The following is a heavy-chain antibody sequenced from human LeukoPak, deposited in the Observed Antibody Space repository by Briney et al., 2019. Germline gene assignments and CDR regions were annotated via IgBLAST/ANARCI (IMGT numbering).Heavy chain of an antibody. CDR3: ARDRWGGGRLLDY. J-gene: IGHJ4*02. V-gene: IGHV3-48*04. D-gene: IGHD3-16*01. Sequence: TGGSLRLSCAASGFTFSSYSMNWVRQAPGKGLEWVSYISSSSSTIYYADSVKGRFTISRDNAKNSLYLQMNSLRAEDTAVYYCARDRWGGGRLLDYWGQGTLVTVSS. CDR1: GFTFSSYS. CDR2: ISSSSSTI.